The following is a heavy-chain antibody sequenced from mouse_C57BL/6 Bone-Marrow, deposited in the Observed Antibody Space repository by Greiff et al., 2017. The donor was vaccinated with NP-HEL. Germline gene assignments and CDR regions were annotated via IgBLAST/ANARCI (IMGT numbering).Heavy chain of an antibody. Sequence: EVQLQQSGPELVKPGASVKISCKASGYTFTDYYMNWVKQSHGKSLEWIGDINPNNGGTSYNQKFKGKATLTVDKSSSTAYMELRSLTSEDSAVYYCARYPYYYGSSYVYFDYWGQGTTLTVSS. CDR3: ARYPYYYGSSYVYFDY. J-gene: IGHJ2*01. CDR1: GYTFTDYY. D-gene: IGHD1-1*01. V-gene: IGHV1-26*01. CDR2: INPNNGGT.